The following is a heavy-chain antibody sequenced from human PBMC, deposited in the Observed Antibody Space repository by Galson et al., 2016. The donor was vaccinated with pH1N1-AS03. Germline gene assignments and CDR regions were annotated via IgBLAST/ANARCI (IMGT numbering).Heavy chain of an antibody. CDR2: ISNSGATT. CDR1: GFTLSSSA. V-gene: IGHV3-23*01. CDR3: AKNRYYDSSADAFDI. Sequence: SLRLSCAASGFTLSSSAMSWVRQAPGKELEWVSFISNSGATTHYADSVKGRFTISRENSRNTLYLQMNSLRDEDTAVYYCAKNRYYDSSADAFDIWGQGTLVTVSS. D-gene: IGHD3-22*01. J-gene: IGHJ3*02.